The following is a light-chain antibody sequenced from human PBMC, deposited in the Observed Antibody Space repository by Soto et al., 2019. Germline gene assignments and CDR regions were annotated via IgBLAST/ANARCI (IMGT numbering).Light chain of an antibody. J-gene: IGKJ5*01. CDR3: QQYNSWPPIT. V-gene: IGKV3-15*01. CDR1: QSVSSN. Sequence: EIVITQSPSTLSVSPGERDTLSCRASQSVSSNLAWFQQKPGQAPRLLIYGASTRATGIPARFSGSGSGTEFTLSINSLQSEDFAVYFCQQYNSWPPITFGQGTRLEVK. CDR2: GAS.